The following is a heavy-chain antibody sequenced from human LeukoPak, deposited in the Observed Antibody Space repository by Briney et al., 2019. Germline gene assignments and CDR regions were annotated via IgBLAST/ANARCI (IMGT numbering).Heavy chain of an antibody. V-gene: IGHV3-48*04. CDR1: GFTFSSYS. CDR3: ARVFRLETYYYDSSGGASMDV. Sequence: QAGGSLRLSCAASGFTFSSYSMNWVRQAPGKGLEWVSYISSSSSTIYYADSVKGRFTISRDNAKNSLYLQMNSLRAEDTAVYYCARVFRLETYYYDSSGGASMDVWGKGTTVTVSS. D-gene: IGHD3-22*01. J-gene: IGHJ6*04. CDR2: ISSSSSTI.